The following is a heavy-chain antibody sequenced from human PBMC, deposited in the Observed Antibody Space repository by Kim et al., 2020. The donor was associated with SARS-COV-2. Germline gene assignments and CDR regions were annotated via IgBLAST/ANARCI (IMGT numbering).Heavy chain of an antibody. D-gene: IGHD3-16*01. CDR2: ISDNGSEK. V-gene: IGHV3-30*12. J-gene: IGHJ4*02. CDR3: ARWAATQSYGYCLDH. Sequence: GGSLRLSCAVSGSPFSRHGMHWVRQAPGKGLEWVAVISDNGSEKDYTDSVKGRFTVSKDNSNNVLYLQMDSLRAEDTAVYYCARWAATQSYGYCLDHWGQGTLVTVSS. CDR1: GSPFSRHG.